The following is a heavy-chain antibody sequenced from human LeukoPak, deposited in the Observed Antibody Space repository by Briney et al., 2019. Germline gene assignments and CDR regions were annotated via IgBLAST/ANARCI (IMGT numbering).Heavy chain of an antibody. D-gene: IGHD3-22*01. V-gene: IGHV4-38-2*01. CDR1: GYSISNGYY. CDR3: ARPPDFYDTWYFDP. CDR2: IYHSGST. J-gene: IGHJ2*01. Sequence: PSETLSLTCVVSGYSISNGYYWGWIRQPPGKGLEWIASIYHSGSTYYNPSLRSRVTISIDTSKNQFSLKLSSVTAADTAVYFCARPPDFYDTWYFDPWGRGTLVTVSS.